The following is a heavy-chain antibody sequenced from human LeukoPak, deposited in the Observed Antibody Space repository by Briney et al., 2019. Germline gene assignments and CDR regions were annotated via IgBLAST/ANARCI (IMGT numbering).Heavy chain of an antibody. D-gene: IGHD6-19*01. J-gene: IGHJ4*02. CDR1: GFTFSSYW. CDR2: IKQDGSEK. Sequence: GGSLRLSCAASGFTFSSYWMSWVRQAPGKGLEWVANIKQDGSEKYYVDSLKGRFTISRDNAKNSLYLQMNSLTAEDTAIYYCARSLRVAVAASYWGQGTLVTVSS. CDR3: ARSLRVAVAASY. V-gene: IGHV3-7*01.